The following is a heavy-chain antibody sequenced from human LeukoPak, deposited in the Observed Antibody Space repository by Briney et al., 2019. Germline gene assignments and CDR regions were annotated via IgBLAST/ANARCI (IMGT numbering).Heavy chain of an antibody. CDR3: ARGGPSSGWSYSDY. Sequence: GGSLRLSCAASGFTFNTYTRHWVRQAPGKGLEWVSYITVSSNTIHYADSVKGRFTISRDNAKNSLYLQMNSLRAEDTAVYYCARGGPSSGWSYSDYWGQGTRVTVSS. D-gene: IGHD6-19*01. J-gene: IGHJ4*02. CDR2: ITVSSNTI. V-gene: IGHV3-48*01. CDR1: GFTFNTYT.